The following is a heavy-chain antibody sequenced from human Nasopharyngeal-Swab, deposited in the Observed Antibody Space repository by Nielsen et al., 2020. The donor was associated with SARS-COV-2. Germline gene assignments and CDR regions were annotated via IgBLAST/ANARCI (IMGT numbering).Heavy chain of an antibody. V-gene: IGHV1-3*01. CDR2: INAGNGNT. CDR3: ARDRGITIFGVVISGMDV. D-gene: IGHD3-3*01. Sequence: ASVKVSCKASGYTFTSYAMNWVRQAPGQRLEWMGWINAGNGNTKYSQKFQGRVTITRDTSASTAYMELSSLRSEDTAVYYCARDRGITIFGVVISGMDVWGKGTTVTVSS. CDR1: GYTFTSYA. J-gene: IGHJ6*04.